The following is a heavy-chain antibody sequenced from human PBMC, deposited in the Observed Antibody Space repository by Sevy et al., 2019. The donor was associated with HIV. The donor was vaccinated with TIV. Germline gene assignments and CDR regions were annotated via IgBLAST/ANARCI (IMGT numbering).Heavy chain of an antibody. J-gene: IGHJ6*02. CDR3: ARDGGGGTTNSGMDV. V-gene: IGHV1-2*06. CDR1: GYTFTGDY. CDR2: VYPHSGGT. D-gene: IGHD1-7*01. Sequence: ASVKVSCKASGYTFTGDYLHWVRQAPGQGLECMGRVYPHSGGTNYAQKFQGRVTMTRDTSISTAYMELSRLRSDDTAVYYCARDGGGGTTNSGMDVWGQGTTVTVSS.